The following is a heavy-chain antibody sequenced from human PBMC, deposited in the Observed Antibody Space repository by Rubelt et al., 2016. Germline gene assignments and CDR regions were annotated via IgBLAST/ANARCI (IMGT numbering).Heavy chain of an antibody. CDR3: ARDSRVSFDY. CDR2: IDPKSGGT. Sequence: QAQLVQSGAEVKKPGASVKVSCKASGYNFKIYGMHWVRQAPGQGLEWMGRIDPKSGGTSYAQKFQGRVTMTRETSISTAHMELNRLTSDDTAGYYCARDSRVSFDYWGQGTLVTVSS. CDR1: GYNFKIYG. J-gene: IGHJ4*02. D-gene: IGHD2-21*01. V-gene: IGHV1-2*06.